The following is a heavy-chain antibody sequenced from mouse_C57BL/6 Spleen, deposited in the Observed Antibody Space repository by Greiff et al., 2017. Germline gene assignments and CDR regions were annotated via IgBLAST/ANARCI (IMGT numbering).Heavy chain of an antibody. CDR3: ARERMVTTRGYFDY. V-gene: IGHV1-64*01. J-gene: IGHJ2*01. CDR2: IHPNSGST. Sequence: QVQLQQPGAELVKPGASVKLSCKASGYTFTSYWMHWVKQRPGRGLEWIGMIHPNSGSTNYNEKFKSKATLTVDKSSSTAYMQLSSLTSEDSAVYYCARERMVTTRGYFDYWGQGTTLTVSS. D-gene: IGHD2-2*01. CDR1: GYTFTSYW.